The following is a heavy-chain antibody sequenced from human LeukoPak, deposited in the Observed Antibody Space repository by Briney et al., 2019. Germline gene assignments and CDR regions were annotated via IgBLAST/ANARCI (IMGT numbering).Heavy chain of an antibody. D-gene: IGHD6-13*01. J-gene: IGHJ4*02. Sequence: SETLSLTCNVSGGSISSNYWGWTRQPPGKGLEWIGSIYYSGSTYYNPSLKSRVTISVDTSKNQFSLKLSSVTAADTAVYYCARHEGIAAAGGYWGQGTLVTVSS. V-gene: IGHV4-39*01. CDR3: ARHEGIAAAGGY. CDR2: IYYSGST. CDR1: GGSISSNY.